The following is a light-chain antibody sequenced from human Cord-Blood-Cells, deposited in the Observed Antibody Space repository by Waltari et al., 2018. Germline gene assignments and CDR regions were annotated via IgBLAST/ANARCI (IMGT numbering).Light chain of an antibody. V-gene: IGKV1-17*01. CDR2: AAS. Sequence: DIQMTQSPASPHAPVGDRVTITCRASQGSRNDLGWYQQNPGKAPKRLIYAASSLPSGVPSRFSGSGSGTEFTLTISSLQPEDFAAYYCLQHNSYPLTFGGGTKVEIK. J-gene: IGKJ4*01. CDR1: QGSRND. CDR3: LQHNSYPLT.